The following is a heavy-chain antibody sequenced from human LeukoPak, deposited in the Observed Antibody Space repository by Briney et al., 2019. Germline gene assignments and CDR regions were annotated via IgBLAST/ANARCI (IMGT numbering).Heavy chain of an antibody. D-gene: IGHD3-3*01. V-gene: IGHV4-34*03. CDR1: GGSFSGYY. CDR2: INHSGST. CDR3: WIFGDAFDI. J-gene: IGHJ3*02. Sequence: SETLSLTCAVYGGSFSGYYWSWIRQPPGKGLEWIGEINHSGSTNYNPSLKSRVTISVDTSKNQFSLKLSSVTAADTAVYYCWIFGDAFDIWGQGTMVTVSS.